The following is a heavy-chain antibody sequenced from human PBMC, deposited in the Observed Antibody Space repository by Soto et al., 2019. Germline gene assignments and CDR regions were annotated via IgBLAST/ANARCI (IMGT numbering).Heavy chain of an antibody. CDR2: ISYDGSNK. Sequence: GGSLRLSCAASGFTFSSYAMHWVRQAPGKGLEWVAVISYDGSNKYYADSVKGRFTISRDNSKNTLYLQMNSLRAEDTAVYYCARDSSEYYDFWSGYSIKGMDVWGQGTTVTVS. J-gene: IGHJ6*02. CDR1: GFTFSSYA. D-gene: IGHD3-3*01. CDR3: ARDSSEYYDFWSGYSIKGMDV. V-gene: IGHV3-30-3*01.